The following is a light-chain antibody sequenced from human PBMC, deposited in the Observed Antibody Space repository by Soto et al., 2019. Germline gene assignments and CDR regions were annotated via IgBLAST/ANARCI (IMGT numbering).Light chain of an antibody. CDR1: QDIRQY. CDR3: QQYENPPMT. V-gene: IGKV1-33*01. Sequence: DIQMTQSPSSLSASVGDRVTITCQASQDIRQYLNWYHQKPGKAPKLLIYDASTLETGVTSRFRGSGSGTDFTFTISGLQPEDIGTYYCQQYENPPMTFGQGTRLE. CDR2: DAS. J-gene: IGKJ5*01.